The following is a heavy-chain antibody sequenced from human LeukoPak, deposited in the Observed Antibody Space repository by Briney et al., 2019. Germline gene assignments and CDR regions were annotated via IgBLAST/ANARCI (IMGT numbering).Heavy chain of an antibody. CDR3: AREVSDSGDYSVYFDY. CDR1: GGSISNNHYY. J-gene: IGHJ4*02. D-gene: IGHD4-17*01. CDR2: IYHSGST. V-gene: IGHV4-30-2*01. Sequence: PSQTLSLTCTVSGGSISNNHYYWTWIRQPPGKGLEWIGYIYHSGSTYYNPSLKSRVTISVDRSKNQFSLKLSSVTAADTAVYYCAREVSDSGDYSVYFDYWGQGTLVTVSS.